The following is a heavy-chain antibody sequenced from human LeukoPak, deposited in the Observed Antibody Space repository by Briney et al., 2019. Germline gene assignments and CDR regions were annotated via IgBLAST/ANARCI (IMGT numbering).Heavy chain of an antibody. Sequence: PGGSLRLSCAASGFTFSSYEMNWVRQAPGKGLEWVAFIRYDGSNKYYADSVKGRFTISRDNSKNTLYLQMNSLRAEDTAVYYCAKERALVSAFDIWGQGTMVTVSS. CDR3: AKERALVSAFDI. CDR1: GFTFSSYE. CDR2: IRYDGSNK. D-gene: IGHD3-9*01. J-gene: IGHJ3*02. V-gene: IGHV3-30*02.